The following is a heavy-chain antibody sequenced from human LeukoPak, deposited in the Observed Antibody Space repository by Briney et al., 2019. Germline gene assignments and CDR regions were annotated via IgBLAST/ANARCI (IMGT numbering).Heavy chain of an antibody. CDR3: ARPLYSSSRGHVGFDY. Sequence: GSLRLSCAASGFTFSDYCFNWVRQAPGKGPEWVSYIDSISRTIYYADSVKGRFTISRDNAKNSLYLQMNSLRAEDTAVYYCARPLYSSSRGHVGFDYWGQGTLVTVSS. J-gene: IGHJ4*02. D-gene: IGHD3-10*01. CDR2: IDSISRTI. CDR1: GFTFSDYC. V-gene: IGHV3-48*04.